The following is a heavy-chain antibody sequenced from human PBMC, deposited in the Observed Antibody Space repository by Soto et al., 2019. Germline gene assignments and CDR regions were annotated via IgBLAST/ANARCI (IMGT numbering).Heavy chain of an antibody. CDR2: ITYGGSI. CDR1: GASITNDDFF. V-gene: IGHV4-31*02. D-gene: IGHD5-18*01. J-gene: IGHJ4*02. Sequence: SETLSLTXTVSGASITNDDFFWSWFRQHPDKGLEWLAYITYGGSIYYNPSLSSRLSFSIDKSKSQFSLNVRSVTAADTVVYFCAKMERTQLWLLVQNWGQGLPVTVSS. CDR3: AKMERTQLWLLVQN.